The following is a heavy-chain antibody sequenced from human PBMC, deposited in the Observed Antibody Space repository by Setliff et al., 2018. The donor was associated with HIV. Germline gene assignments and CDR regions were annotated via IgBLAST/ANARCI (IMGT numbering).Heavy chain of an antibody. Sequence: ASVKVSCKASGYTFTNYYMHWVRQAPGQGLEWMGRINPNSGGTNYAQKFQGRVTVTRDASTSTVYMDLSSLRSDDTAVYFCARVYCSIASCYDEYYFDYWGQGTLVTVSS. CDR2: INPNSGGT. V-gene: IGHV1-2*06. J-gene: IGHJ4*02. D-gene: IGHD2-2*01. CDR1: GYTFTNYY. CDR3: ARVYCSIASCYDEYYFDY.